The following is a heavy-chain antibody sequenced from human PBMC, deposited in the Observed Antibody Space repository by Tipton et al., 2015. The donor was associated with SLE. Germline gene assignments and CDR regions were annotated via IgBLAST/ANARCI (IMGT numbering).Heavy chain of an antibody. CDR3: ARALKPHIVLGPRTGYMDV. Sequence: TLSLTCTVSGASTTSYYCSWIRQAPGKGLEWIGEINDSGTTNYNPSPKSRVTISVDTSRNQFSLKLTSVTAADTAVYYCARALKPHIVLGPRTGYMDVWGKGTTVTVSS. CDR1: GASTTSYY. V-gene: IGHV4-34*01. CDR2: INDSGTT. D-gene: IGHD1/OR15-1a*01. J-gene: IGHJ6*03.